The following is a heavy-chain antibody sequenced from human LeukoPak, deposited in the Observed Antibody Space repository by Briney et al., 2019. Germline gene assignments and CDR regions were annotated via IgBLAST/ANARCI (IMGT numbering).Heavy chain of an antibody. CDR3: ASAVRGSSVDY. CDR1: GFIFIYW. CDR2: IESNGGDK. J-gene: IGHJ4*02. Sequence: GGSLRLSCAASGFIFIYWMSWIRQTPGKGLEYVANIESNGGDKYYVDSVKGRFTISRDNDKNSLYLQMNSLRAEDTAVYYCASAVRGSSVDYWGQGTLVTVSS. V-gene: IGHV3-7*01.